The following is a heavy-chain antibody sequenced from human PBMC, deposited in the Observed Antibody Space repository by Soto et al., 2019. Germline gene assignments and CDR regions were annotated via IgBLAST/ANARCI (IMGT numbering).Heavy chain of an antibody. CDR2: IHYSGST. CDR1: GDSISTYY. D-gene: IGHD6-13*01. Sequence: QVQLQESGPGLVKPSETLSLTCTVSGDSISTYYWSWIRQPPGKGLEWIGYIHYSGSTNYNPSLKRRVTISVDTSKNQFSLKVRSVTAADTAVYYCARDNRRRAGWFDPWGQGTLVIVSS. J-gene: IGHJ5*02. CDR3: ARDNRRRAGWFDP. V-gene: IGHV4-59*01.